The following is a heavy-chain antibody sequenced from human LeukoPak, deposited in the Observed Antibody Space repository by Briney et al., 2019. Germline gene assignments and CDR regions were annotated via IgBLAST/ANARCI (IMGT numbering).Heavy chain of an antibody. Sequence: SETLSLTCTVSGGSISSYYWSWIRQPPGKGLEWIGYIYYSGSTNYNPSLKRRVTISVDTSKNQFSLKLSSVTAADTAAYYCARGAHLGTAMANFDYWGQGTLVTVSS. D-gene: IGHD5-18*01. V-gene: IGHV4-59*01. CDR1: GGSISSYY. CDR3: ARGAHLGTAMANFDY. J-gene: IGHJ4*02. CDR2: IYYSGST.